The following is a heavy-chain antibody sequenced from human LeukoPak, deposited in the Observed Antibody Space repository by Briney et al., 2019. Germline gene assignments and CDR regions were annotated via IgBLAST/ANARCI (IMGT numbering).Heavy chain of an antibody. J-gene: IGHJ4*02. Sequence: SQTLSLTCTVSGGSISSGGYYWSWIRQHPGKGPEWIGYIYYSGSTYYNPSLKSRVTISVDTSKNQFSLRLSSVTAADTAVYYCARCPGSGCPDYWGQGTLVTVSS. CDR2: IYYSGST. CDR1: GGSISSGGYY. CDR3: ARCPGSGCPDY. V-gene: IGHV4-31*03. D-gene: IGHD3-22*01.